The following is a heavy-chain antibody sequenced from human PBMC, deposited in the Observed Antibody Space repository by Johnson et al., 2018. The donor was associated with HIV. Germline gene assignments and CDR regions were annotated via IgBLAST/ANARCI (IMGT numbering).Heavy chain of an antibody. CDR3: ALGGSWYAFDI. CDR2: ISGSGGST. V-gene: IGHV3-23*04. J-gene: IGHJ3*02. Sequence: MQLVESGGGLVQPGGSLRLSCAASGFTFSSYAMSWVRQAPGKGLEWVSAISGSGGSTYYADSVKGRFTISRDNSKNTLFLQMNSLRVEDTAIYYCALGGSWYAFDIWGQGTMVTVSS. D-gene: IGHD2-15*01. CDR1: GFTFSSYA.